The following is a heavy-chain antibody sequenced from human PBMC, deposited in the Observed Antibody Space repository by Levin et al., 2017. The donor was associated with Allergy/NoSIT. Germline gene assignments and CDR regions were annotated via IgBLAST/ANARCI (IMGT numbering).Heavy chain of an antibody. J-gene: IGHJ4*02. Sequence: SGPTLVKPTQTLTLTCTFSGFSLRSSGMCVSWIRQPPGKALEWLARIDWDDDKYYSTSLKTRLIISKDTSKNQVVLTMTNMDPVDTATYYCARLYSSGWYGGLDFWGQGTLVTVSS. V-gene: IGHV2-70*11. CDR3: ARLYSSGWYGGLDF. CDR2: IDWDDDK. CDR1: GFSLRSSGMC. D-gene: IGHD6-19*01.